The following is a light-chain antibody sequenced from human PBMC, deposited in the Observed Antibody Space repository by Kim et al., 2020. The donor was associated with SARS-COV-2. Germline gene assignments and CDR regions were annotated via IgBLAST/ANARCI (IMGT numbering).Light chain of an antibody. V-gene: IGKV3-15*01. CDR1: QSVSSN. J-gene: IGKJ2*01. Sequence: ETVMTQSPATLSVSPGERATLSCRASQSVSSNLAWYQQKPGQAPRLLIYGASTRATGIPARFRGSGSGTEFTLTISSLQSEDFAVYYCQQYSNWPPYTFGQGTKLEI. CDR2: GAS. CDR3: QQYSNWPPYT.